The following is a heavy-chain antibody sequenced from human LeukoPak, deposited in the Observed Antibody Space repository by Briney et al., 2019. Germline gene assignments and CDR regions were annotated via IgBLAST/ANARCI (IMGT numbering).Heavy chain of an antibody. Sequence: DPGGSLRLSCAVSRFTFSNYWMSWVRQAPGKGLEWVANINQDGSEKYYVDSVKGRFTISRDNAKNSLYLQMDSLRAEDTAVYYCARDSGSFNQYYLDYWGQGTLVTVSS. D-gene: IGHD3-10*01. CDR1: RFTFSNYW. J-gene: IGHJ4*02. V-gene: IGHV3-7*01. CDR2: INQDGSEK. CDR3: ARDSGSFNQYYLDY.